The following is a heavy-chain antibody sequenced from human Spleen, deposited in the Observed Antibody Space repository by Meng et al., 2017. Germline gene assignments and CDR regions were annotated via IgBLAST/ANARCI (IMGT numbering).Heavy chain of an antibody. J-gene: IGHJ4*02. V-gene: IGHV4-34*01. CDR2: INHSGST. CDR3: ARGPTTMAHDFDY. CDR1: GGSFSDYH. Sequence: QVQLQVPGPGLVKPSGTLSLTCAVSGGSFSDYHWSWIRQPPGKGLEWIGEINHSGSTNYNPSLESRATISVDTSQNNLSLKLSSVTAADSAVYYCARGPTTMAHDFDYWGQGTLVTVSS. D-gene: IGHD4-11*01.